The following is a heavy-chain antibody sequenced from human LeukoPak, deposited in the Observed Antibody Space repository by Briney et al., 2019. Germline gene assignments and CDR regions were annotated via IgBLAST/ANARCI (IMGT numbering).Heavy chain of an antibody. V-gene: IGHV1-8*01. Sequence: ASVKVSCKASGYTFTSYDIHWARQATGQGLEWMGRMNPNNGNTGDAQKFQGRVTMTRDPSISTAYIELSSLRSEDTGVYFCARALAGTAELDVWGKGTTVTVSS. J-gene: IGHJ6*04. D-gene: IGHD1-1*01. CDR2: MNPNNGNT. CDR3: ARALAGTAELDV. CDR1: GYTFTSYD.